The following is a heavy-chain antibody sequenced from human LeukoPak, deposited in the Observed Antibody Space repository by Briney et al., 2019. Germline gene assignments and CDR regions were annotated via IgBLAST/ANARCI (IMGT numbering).Heavy chain of an antibody. CDR3: ARDFSLIAAKRFDP. CDR1: GFTFSGYW. V-gene: IGHV3-7*01. CDR2: IKQDGGEE. Sequence: PGGSLRLSCAASGFTFSGYWMSWLRQAPGKGLEWAANIKQDGGEEYYVDSVKGRFTISRDNAKNSLYLQMNSLRAEDTAVYYCARDFSLIAAKRFDPWGQGTLVTVSS. D-gene: IGHD6-13*01. J-gene: IGHJ5*02.